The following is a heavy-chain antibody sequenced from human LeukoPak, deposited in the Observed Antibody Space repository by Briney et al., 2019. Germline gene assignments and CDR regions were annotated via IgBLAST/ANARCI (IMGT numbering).Heavy chain of an antibody. Sequence: GGSLRLSCAASGFTFSSYAMSWVRQAPGKGLEWVSSISSSSSYIYYADSVKGRFTISRDNAKNSLYLQMNSLGAEDTAVYYCARGYCSGGSCLDYWGQGTLVTVSS. J-gene: IGHJ4*02. V-gene: IGHV3-21*01. CDR2: ISSSSSYI. D-gene: IGHD2-15*01. CDR1: GFTFSSYA. CDR3: ARGYCSGGSCLDY.